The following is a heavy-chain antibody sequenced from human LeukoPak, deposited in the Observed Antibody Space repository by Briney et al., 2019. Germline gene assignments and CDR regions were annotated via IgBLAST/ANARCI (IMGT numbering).Heavy chain of an antibody. V-gene: IGHV3-53*01. Sequence: GGSLRLSCAASGFTVSSNYMSWVRQAPGKGLEWVSVIYSGGSTYYADSVKGRFTISRDNSKNTLYLQMNSLRAEDTAVYYCARVLVVYAILGAFDIWGQGTMVTVSS. D-gene: IGHD2-8*02. CDR3: ARVLVVYAILGAFDI. CDR2: IYSGGST. CDR1: GFTVSSNY. J-gene: IGHJ3*02.